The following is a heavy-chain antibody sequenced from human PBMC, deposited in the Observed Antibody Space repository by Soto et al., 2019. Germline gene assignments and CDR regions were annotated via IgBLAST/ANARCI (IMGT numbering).Heavy chain of an antibody. D-gene: IGHD1-26*01. V-gene: IGHV6-1*01. CDR1: GESVFSNSAA. CDR2: TYYRSKWYS. Sequence: SHALSRTCVISGESVFSNSAACNWISQSPSRGLEWMGRTYYRSKWYSDYAASLESRITVNPDTYKNHFSLQLNSVTHEDTAVYYCARGEQYSGRIFDYWGQGTLVTVSS. J-gene: IGHJ4*02. CDR3: ARGEQYSGRIFDY.